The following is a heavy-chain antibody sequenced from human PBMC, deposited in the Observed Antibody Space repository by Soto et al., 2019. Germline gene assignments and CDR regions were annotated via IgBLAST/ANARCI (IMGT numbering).Heavy chain of an antibody. V-gene: IGHV4-30-4*01. CDR1: GGSISSGDYY. CDR3: ARTYGGDYFDS. Sequence: QVQLQESGPGLVKPSQTLSLTCTVSGGSISSGDYYWAWIRQPPGKGLEWIGHIYYRGRTYYNPSLKSRVTISVETSKNQFSLNLNSVTASDTAVYFCARTYGGDYFDSWGQGTLVTVSS. D-gene: IGHD2-21*01. J-gene: IGHJ4*02. CDR2: IYYRGRT.